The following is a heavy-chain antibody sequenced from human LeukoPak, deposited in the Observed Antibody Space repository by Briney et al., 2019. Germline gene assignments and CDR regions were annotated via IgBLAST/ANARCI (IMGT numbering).Heavy chain of an antibody. J-gene: IGHJ4*02. V-gene: IGHV3-20*04. CDR2: INWNGGST. CDR1: GFTFDDYG. CDR3: ARRMDFWSGFDRYYFDY. D-gene: IGHD3-3*01. Sequence: PGGSLRLSCAASGFTFDDYGMSWVRQAPGKGLEWVSGINWNGGSTGYADSVKGRFTISRDNAKNSLYLQMNSPRAEDTALYYCARRMDFWSGFDRYYFDYWGQGTLVTVSS.